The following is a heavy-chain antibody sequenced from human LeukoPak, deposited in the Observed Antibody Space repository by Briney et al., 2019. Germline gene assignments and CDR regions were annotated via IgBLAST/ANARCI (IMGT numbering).Heavy chain of an antibody. D-gene: IGHD3-10*01. J-gene: IGHJ4*02. CDR3: VRDGIRDIPGIITIRYDY. CDR2: IKKDGTDK. Sequence: AGGSLRLSCSASAFTFSLYWMTWVRQAPGKGLEWVATIKKDGTDKYYVDSVRGRFTISRDNADNSLNLQMNSLTAEDTALYYCVRDGIRDIPGIITIRYDYWGQGTLVTVSS. V-gene: IGHV3-7*05. CDR1: AFTFSLYW.